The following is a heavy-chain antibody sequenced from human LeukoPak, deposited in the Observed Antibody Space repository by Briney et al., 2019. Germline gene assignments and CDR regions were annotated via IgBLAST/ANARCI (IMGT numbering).Heavy chain of an antibody. Sequence: GASVKVSCKASGHTFTSYAMHWVRQAPGQRLEWMGWINAGNGNTKYSQKFQGRVTITRDTSASTAYMELSSLRSEDTAVYYCARGTRLGYFDWLAFDYWGQGTLVTVSS. CDR1: GHTFTSYA. J-gene: IGHJ4*02. D-gene: IGHD3-9*01. CDR3: ARGTRLGYFDWLAFDY. V-gene: IGHV1-3*01. CDR2: INAGNGNT.